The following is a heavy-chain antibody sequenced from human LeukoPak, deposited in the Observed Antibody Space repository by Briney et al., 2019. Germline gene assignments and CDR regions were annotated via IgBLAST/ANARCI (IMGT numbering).Heavy chain of an antibody. CDR3: ARDNGGYYDSSTSQGF. D-gene: IGHD3-3*01. J-gene: IGHJ4*02. Sequence: GWSLRLSCASTEFTFSSYSMNSVRQAPGTGLDWVSSISSSSSYIYYADSVKGRFTISRDNAKNSLFLQMNSLRAEDTAVYYCARDNGGYYDSSTSQGFWGQGTLVTVSS. CDR1: EFTFSSYS. V-gene: IGHV3-21*01. CDR2: ISSSSSYI.